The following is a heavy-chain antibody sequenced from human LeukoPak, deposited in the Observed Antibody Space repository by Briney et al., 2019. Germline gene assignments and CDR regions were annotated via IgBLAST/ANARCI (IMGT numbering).Heavy chain of an antibody. D-gene: IGHD3-3*02. CDR2: ISSRSSCI. CDR1: GFTFSSYS. V-gene: IGHV3-21*01. J-gene: IGHJ6*02. Sequence: GGSLRLSCAASGFTFSSYSMNWVRQAPGKGLEWVSSISSRSSCIYYADSVKGRFTISRDNAKNSLYLQMNSLRAEDTAVYYCARDHIFGVVIPTAMDVWGQGTTVTVSS. CDR3: ARDHIFGVVIPTAMDV.